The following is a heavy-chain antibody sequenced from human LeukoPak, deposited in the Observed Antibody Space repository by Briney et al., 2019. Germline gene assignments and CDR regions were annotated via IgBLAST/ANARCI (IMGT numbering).Heavy chain of an antibody. J-gene: IGHJ5*02. D-gene: IGHD2-15*01. Sequence: SETLSLTCAVSSASVSSGNWWNWARQSPGKGLEWIAEILYTGDTNYNPSLRSRVTLSIDNSNNEASLKLASVTAADSAVYYCARAQRGCSANSCYLDPWGPGILVTVSS. CDR2: ILYTGDT. CDR1: SASVSSGNW. V-gene: IGHV4-4*02. CDR3: ARAQRGCSANSCYLDP.